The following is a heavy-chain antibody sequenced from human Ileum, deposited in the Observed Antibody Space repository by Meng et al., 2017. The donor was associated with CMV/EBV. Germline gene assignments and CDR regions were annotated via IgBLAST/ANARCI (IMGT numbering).Heavy chain of an antibody. V-gene: IGHV3-7*01. CDR1: EFTFSAYW. CDR2: TKEDGVEK. CDR3: ATCITGTTGPFDP. J-gene: IGHJ5*02. D-gene: IGHD1-7*01. Sequence: GRSLRLSCAASEFTFSAYWMSWVRQAPGKGLEWVATTKEDGVEKFYVDSVKGRFTISRDNAKNSLYLQMNSLRAEDTAVYNCATCITGTTGPFDPWGQGTLVTVSS.